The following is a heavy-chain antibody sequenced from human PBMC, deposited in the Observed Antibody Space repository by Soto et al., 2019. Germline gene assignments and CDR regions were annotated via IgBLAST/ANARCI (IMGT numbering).Heavy chain of an antibody. D-gene: IGHD5-12*01. CDR3: TRARGYDFIIEH. CDR2: IRSKAYGETI. Sequence: GGSLRLSCTASGFTFGDYGMSWFRQAPGKGLEWVSFIRSKAYGETIQYAASVQGRFTLSRDDSKSIAYLQMNSLKTEDTAVYYCTRARGYDFIIEHWGQGTLVTVSS. V-gene: IGHV3-49*03. J-gene: IGHJ4*02. CDR1: GFTFGDYG.